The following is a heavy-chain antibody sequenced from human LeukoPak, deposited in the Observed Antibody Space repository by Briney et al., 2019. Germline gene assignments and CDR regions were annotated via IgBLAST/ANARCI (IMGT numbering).Heavy chain of an antibody. J-gene: IGHJ4*02. CDR1: GFTFDDYA. CDR2: ISWNSGSI. V-gene: IGHV3-9*01. Sequence: GRSLRLSCAASGFTFDDYAMHWVRQAPGKGLEWVSGISWNSGSIGYADSVKGRFTISRDNAKNSLYLQMNSLRAEDTALYYCAKDILQGHSHYFDYWGQGTLVTVSS. CDR3: AKDILQGHSHYFDY. D-gene: IGHD4-11*01.